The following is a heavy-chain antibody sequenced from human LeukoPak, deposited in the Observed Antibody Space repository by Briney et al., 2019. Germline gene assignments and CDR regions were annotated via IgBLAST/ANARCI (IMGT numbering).Heavy chain of an antibody. V-gene: IGHV1-46*01. J-gene: IGHJ4*02. CDR1: GYTFSRYY. Sequence: GASVKVSCKASGYTFSRYYIHWVRQAPGQGLEWMGKMNPSGGTTTYAQKFQGRVTITRDTSASTAYMELSSLRSEDTAVYYCAREGFGELSPLIDYWGQGTLVTVSS. CDR2: MNPSGGTT. D-gene: IGHD3-10*01. CDR3: AREGFGELSPLIDY.